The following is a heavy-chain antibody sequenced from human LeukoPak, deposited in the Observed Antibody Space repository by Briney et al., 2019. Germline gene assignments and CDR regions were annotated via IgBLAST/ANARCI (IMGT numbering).Heavy chain of an antibody. V-gene: IGHV5-51*01. CDR1: GYSFTRYW. J-gene: IGHJ4*02. CDR2: IYSGDSDT. D-gene: IGHD3-22*01. CDR3: ATYTWGSGYLRGHYFDY. Sequence: GESLKISWKGSGYSFTRYWIGWVRQVPGKGLEWMGIIYSGDSDTRYSPSFQGQVTISADKSISTAYLQWSSLKASDTAMYYCATYTWGSGYLRGHYFDYWGQGTLVTVSS.